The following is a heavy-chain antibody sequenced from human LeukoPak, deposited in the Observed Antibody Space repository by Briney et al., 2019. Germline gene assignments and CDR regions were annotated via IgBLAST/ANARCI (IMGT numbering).Heavy chain of an antibody. CDR3: ALSSSWYGGFFDY. D-gene: IGHD6-13*01. CDR1: GFTFSNYW. V-gene: IGHV3-74*01. CDR2: INSDGSRT. Sequence: PGGSLRLSCGVSGFTFSNYWMHWVHQAPGNGLVWLSRINSDGSRTTYADSVKGRFTISRDNAKNTLYLQMNSLRAEDTAVYYCALSSSWYGGFFDYWGQGTLVTVSS. J-gene: IGHJ4*02.